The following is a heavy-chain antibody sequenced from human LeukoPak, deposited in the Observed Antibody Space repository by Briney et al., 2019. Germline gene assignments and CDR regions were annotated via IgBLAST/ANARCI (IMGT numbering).Heavy chain of an antibody. D-gene: IGHD6-13*01. V-gene: IGHV3-73*01. CDR1: EFTVSSTC. J-gene: IGHJ6*02. Sequence: GGSLRLSCAVSEFTVSSTCMSWVRQASGKGLEWVGRIRSKANSYATAYAASVKGRFTISRDDSKNTAYLQMNSLKTEDTAVYYCTRHPPSGSSSWYSYYYYGMDVWGQGTTVTVSS. CDR3: TRHPPSGSSSWYSYYYYGMDV. CDR2: IRSKANSYAT.